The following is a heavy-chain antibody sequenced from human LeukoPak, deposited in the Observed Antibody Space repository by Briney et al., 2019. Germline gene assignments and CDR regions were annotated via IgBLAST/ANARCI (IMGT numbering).Heavy chain of an antibody. V-gene: IGHV4-59*01. CDR3: ARSQSSGKTAAGDAYYFYHGMDV. D-gene: IGHD6-13*01. J-gene: IGHJ6*02. CDR2: RYYSGST. Sequence: SETLSLTCAVYGGSFSGYYWTWIRQPPGKGLEWIGYRYYSGSTNYNPSLQSRVSMSIDTSKNQFSLNLSSVTAADTALYYCARSQSSGKTAAGDAYYFYHGMDVWGLGTTVTVS. CDR1: GGSFSGYY.